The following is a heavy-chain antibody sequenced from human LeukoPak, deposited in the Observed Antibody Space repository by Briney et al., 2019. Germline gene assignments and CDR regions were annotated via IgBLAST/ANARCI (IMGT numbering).Heavy chain of an antibody. J-gene: IGHJ4*02. Sequence: GESLKISCEGSGYSFTNYWINWVRQMPGKGLEWMGRIDPSDSYTSYSLSFQGHVTISADKSINTAYLQWSSLKASDTAMYYCARRTGQSYDYWGQGTLVTVSS. CDR2: IDPSDSYT. V-gene: IGHV5-10-1*01. CDR1: GYSFTNYW. D-gene: IGHD1-14*01. CDR3: ARRTGQSYDY.